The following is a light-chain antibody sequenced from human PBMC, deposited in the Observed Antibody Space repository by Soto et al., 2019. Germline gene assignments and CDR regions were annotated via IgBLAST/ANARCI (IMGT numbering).Light chain of an antibody. CDR3: QSYDSSLSGYV. CDR2: GNS. V-gene: IGLV1-40*01. J-gene: IGLJ1*01. Sequence: QPVLTQPPSVSGAPGQRVTISSTGRSSNIGAGYDVHWYQQLPGTAPKLLIYGNSNRPSGVPDRFSGSKSGTSASLAITGLQAEDEADYYCQSYDSSLSGYVFGTGTKLTVL. CDR1: SSNIGAGYD.